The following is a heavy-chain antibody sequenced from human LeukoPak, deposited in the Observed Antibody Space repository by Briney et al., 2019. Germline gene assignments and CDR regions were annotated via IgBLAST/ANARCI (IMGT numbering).Heavy chain of an antibody. J-gene: IGHJ6*02. CDR2: ITASGTAM. D-gene: IGHD2-21*02. V-gene: IGHV3-48*01. Sequence: GGSLRLSCAASGFTFSSYSMNWVRQAPGKGLEWVSHITASGTAMFYADSVKGRFTISRDNAKNSLYLQMNSLRAEDTAVYYCARAAPTVTATPVYYYYGMDVWGQGTTVTVSS. CDR3: ARAAPTVTATPVYYYYGMDV. CDR1: GFTFSSYS.